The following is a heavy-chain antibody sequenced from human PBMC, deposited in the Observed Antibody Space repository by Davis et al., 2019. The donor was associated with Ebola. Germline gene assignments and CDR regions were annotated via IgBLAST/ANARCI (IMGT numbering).Heavy chain of an antibody. CDR1: GGSLTSYY. CDR2: TYHSGST. Sequence: SETLSLTCTVSGGSLTSYYWSWIRQPPGKGLEWIGHTYHSGSTNYNPALENRVSISVDASKNQISLEVTSVTAADTAVYYCARVPHYGDFDYWGQGTLVTVSS. J-gene: IGHJ4*02. CDR3: ARVPHYGDFDY. D-gene: IGHD4-17*01. V-gene: IGHV4-59*13.